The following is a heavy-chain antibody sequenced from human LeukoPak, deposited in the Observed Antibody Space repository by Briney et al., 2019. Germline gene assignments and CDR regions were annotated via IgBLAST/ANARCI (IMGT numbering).Heavy chain of an antibody. V-gene: IGHV1-2*02. J-gene: IGHJ3*02. D-gene: IGHD2-15*01. CDR1: GYTFTGYY. CDR2: INPNSGGT. Sequence: GASVKVSCKASGYTFTGYYMHWVRQAPGQGLEWMGWINPNSGGTNYAQKFQGRVTMTRDTSISTAYMELSRLRSDDTAVYYCARDLMRVVSFDPCDAFDIWGQGTMVTVSS. CDR3: ARDLMRVVSFDPCDAFDI.